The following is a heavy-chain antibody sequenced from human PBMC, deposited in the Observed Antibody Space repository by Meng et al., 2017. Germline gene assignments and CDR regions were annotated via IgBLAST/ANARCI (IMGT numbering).Heavy chain of an antibody. CDR3: ARESEYSSGWNYFGY. D-gene: IGHD6-19*01. CDR2: ISYDGSNK. V-gene: IGHV3-30*01. Sequence: GESLKISCAASGFTFSSYAMHWVRQAPGKGLEWVAVISYDGSNKYYADSVKGRFTISRDNSKNTLYVQMNSLRAEDTAVDYCARESEYSSGWNYFGYWGQGTLVTVSS. J-gene: IGHJ4*02. CDR1: GFTFSSYA.